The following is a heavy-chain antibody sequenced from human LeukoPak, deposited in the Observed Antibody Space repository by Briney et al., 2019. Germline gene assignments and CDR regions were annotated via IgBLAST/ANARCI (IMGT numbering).Heavy chain of an antibody. CDR1: GFSFSTYA. J-gene: IGHJ4*02. D-gene: IGHD1-14*01. V-gene: IGHV3-23*01. Sequence: PGGSLRLSCAASGFSFSTYAMTWVRQAPGKGLEWVSGISGNGGSTYYAGSVKGRFTISRDNSKNTLSLQMNTLRAEDTALYYCAKGHSRAGIITNLDYWGQGTLATVSS. CDR3: AKGHSRAGIITNLDY. CDR2: ISGNGGST.